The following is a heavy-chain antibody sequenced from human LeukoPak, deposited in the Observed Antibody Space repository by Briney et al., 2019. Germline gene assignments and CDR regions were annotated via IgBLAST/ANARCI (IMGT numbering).Heavy chain of an antibody. CDR3: AREVPYGDYQDGEGFDP. Sequence: GGSLRLTCAASGFIFSNYAMHWVRQAPGKGLDWVAVISFDGSNIYYADSAKGRFTISRDNSKNTLYLQMNSLRAEDTALYYCAREVPYGDYQDGEGFDPWGQGTLVTVSS. J-gene: IGHJ5*02. CDR1: GFIFSNYA. CDR2: ISFDGSNI. V-gene: IGHV3-30*04. D-gene: IGHD4-17*01.